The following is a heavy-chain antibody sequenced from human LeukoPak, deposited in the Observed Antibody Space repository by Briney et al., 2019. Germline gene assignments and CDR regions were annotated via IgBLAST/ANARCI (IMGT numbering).Heavy chain of an antibody. V-gene: IGHV4-61*02. Sequence: SETLSLTCTVSGGSVSSGSYYWSWIRQPAGKGLEWIGRIYTSGSTNYNPSLKSRVTISVDTSKNQFSLKLSSVTAADTAVYYCATTWWGQIAAAFSADYWGQGTLVTVSS. D-gene: IGHD6-13*01. CDR3: ATTWWGQIAAAFSADY. CDR1: GGSVSSGSYY. J-gene: IGHJ4*02. CDR2: IYTSGST.